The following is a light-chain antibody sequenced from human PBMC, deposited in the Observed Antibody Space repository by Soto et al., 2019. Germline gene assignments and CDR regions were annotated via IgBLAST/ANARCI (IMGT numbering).Light chain of an antibody. CDR3: QTWGTGAWV. CDR2: LNSDGSH. V-gene: IGLV4-69*01. CDR1: SGHSSYA. Sequence: QSVLTQSPSASASLGASVKLTCTLSSGHSSYAIAWYQQQPEKGPRYLMNLNSDGSHSKGDGIPDRFSGSSSGAEHYLTISSLHSQDEAHYSCQTWGTGAWVFGGGTKLTVL. J-gene: IGLJ3*02.